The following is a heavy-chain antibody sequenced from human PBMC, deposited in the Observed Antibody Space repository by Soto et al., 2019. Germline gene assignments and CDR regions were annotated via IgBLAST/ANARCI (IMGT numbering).Heavy chain of an antibody. V-gene: IGHV4-31*03. Sequence: SETLSLTCTVSGGSISSGGYYWSWIRQHPGKGLEWIGYIYYSGSTYYNPSLKSRVTISVDTSKNQFSLKLSSVTAADTAVYYCARESTMVRGVIFEYWGQGTLVTVSS. CDR3: ARESTMVRGVIFEY. CDR1: GGSISSGGYY. J-gene: IGHJ4*02. D-gene: IGHD3-10*01. CDR2: IYYSGST.